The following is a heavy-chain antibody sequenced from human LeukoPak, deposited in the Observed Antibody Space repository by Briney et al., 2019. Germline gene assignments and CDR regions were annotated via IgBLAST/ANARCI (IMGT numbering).Heavy chain of an antibody. CDR1: GFTFSDYA. J-gene: IGHJ5*02. D-gene: IGHD6-13*01. CDR2: ISDDGSGT. V-gene: IGHV3-23*01. Sequence: GGSLRLSCAASGFTFSDYAMSWVRQAPGQGLEWVSTISDDGSGTYYADSVKGRFTISRDNSKNTLYLQMNSLRAEDTAVYYCAREYSSSWYVSWFDPWGQGTLVTVSS. CDR3: AREYSSSWYVSWFDP.